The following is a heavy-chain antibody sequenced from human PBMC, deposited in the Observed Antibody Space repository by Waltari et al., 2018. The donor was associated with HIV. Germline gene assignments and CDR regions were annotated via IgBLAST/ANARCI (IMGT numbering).Heavy chain of an antibody. CDR3: AKGHGSERNSGWIFDS. D-gene: IGHD6-19*01. CDR1: GLMFDDYA. J-gene: IGHJ4*02. V-gene: IGHV3-9*01. Sequence: EVQLVESGGGLVQPGRSLRLSCAASGLMFDDYAMHWVRQAPGKGLEWVSGIRWNSDRRDYADSVKGRFTISRDSAKKSLFLQMNSLRADDTAFYYCAKGHGSERNSGWIFDSWGQGTLVTVSS. CDR2: IRWNSDRR.